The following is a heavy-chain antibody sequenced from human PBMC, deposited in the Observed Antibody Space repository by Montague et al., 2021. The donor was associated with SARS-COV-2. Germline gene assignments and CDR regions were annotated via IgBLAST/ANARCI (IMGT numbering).Heavy chain of an antibody. Sequence: SLRLSCAASGFTFSYYNMNWVRQAPGKGPEWISYTSTSAYTTSYAGSVKGRFTISRDNGKNSLYLQMNSLRAEDTAVYYCTRDYRSVGGDGLDIWGQGTTVTVSS. CDR2: TSTSAYTT. J-gene: IGHJ3*02. CDR3: TRDYRSVGGDGLDI. D-gene: IGHD3-16*02. V-gene: IGHV3-48*03. CDR1: GFTFSYYN.